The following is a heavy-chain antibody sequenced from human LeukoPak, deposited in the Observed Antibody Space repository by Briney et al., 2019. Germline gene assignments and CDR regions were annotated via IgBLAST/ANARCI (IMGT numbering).Heavy chain of an antibody. CDR1: GFTFSSYG. J-gene: IGHJ5*02. V-gene: IGHV3-33*01. Sequence: PGGSLRLSCAASGFTFSSYGMHWVRQAPGKGLEWVAVIWYDGSNKYYADSVKGRFTISRDNSKNTLYLQMNSLRAEDTAVYYGARGEAAGTEFGWFDPWGQGTLVTVSS. D-gene: IGHD6-13*01. CDR3: ARGEAAGTEFGWFDP. CDR2: IWYDGSNK.